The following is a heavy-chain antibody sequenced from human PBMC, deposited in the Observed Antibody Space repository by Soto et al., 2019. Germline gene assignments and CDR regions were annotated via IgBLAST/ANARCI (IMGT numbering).Heavy chain of an antibody. J-gene: IGHJ4*02. D-gene: IGHD1-20*01. CDR1: GLTFSDHY. CDR2: IRDRVHSYST. Sequence: EVQLVESGGGLVQPGGSLRLSCAVSGLTFSDHYMGWVRQAPGKGLDWVGRIRDRVHSYSTEYAASVKGRFTISRDDSRSSLYLQMNSMKMEDTAVFYCVSLWSVTGSRDYWGPGTLVTVSS. V-gene: IGHV3-72*01. CDR3: VSLWSVTGSRDY.